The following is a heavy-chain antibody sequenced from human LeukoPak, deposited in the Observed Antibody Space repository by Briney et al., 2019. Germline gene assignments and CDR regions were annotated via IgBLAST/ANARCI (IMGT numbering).Heavy chain of an antibody. CDR3: ARASLSQMFDGSSGDY. CDR1: GYTFTSYG. Sequence: ASVKVSCKASGYTFTSYGISWVRQAPGQGLEWMGWISAYNGNTNYAQKLQGRVTMTTDTSTSTAYMELRSLRSDDTAVYYCARASLSQMFDGSSGDYWGQGTLVTVSS. V-gene: IGHV1-18*01. CDR2: ISAYNGNT. D-gene: IGHD3-9*01. J-gene: IGHJ4*02.